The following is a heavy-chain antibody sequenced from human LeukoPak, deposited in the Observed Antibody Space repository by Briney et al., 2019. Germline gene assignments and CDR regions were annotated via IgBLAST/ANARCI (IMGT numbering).Heavy chain of an antibody. Sequence: PGGSLRLSCKASGFRFSGYHMIWVRQAPGKGLEWVSSISTSSSYIYYADSVKGRFTISRDNSKNTLYLQMNSLRAEDTAVYYCAKGRVVRGVTPVYFDYWGQGTLVTVSS. CDR3: AKGRVVRGVTPVYFDY. CDR2: ISTSSSYI. D-gene: IGHD3-10*01. V-gene: IGHV3-21*04. J-gene: IGHJ4*02. CDR1: GFRFSGYH.